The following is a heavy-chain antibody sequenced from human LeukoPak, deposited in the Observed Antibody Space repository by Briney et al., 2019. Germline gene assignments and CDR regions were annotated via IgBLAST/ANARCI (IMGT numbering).Heavy chain of an antibody. CDR1: GFILSTHG. CDR2: MWYDGSRE. CDR3: ARDLSFGSLDF. Sequence: GGPLRLSCAASGFILSTHGMHWVRQAPGKGREWVAGMWYDGSREDYADSVKGRFTISRDMSKNTLNLQMNSLRVEDTAMFYCARDLSFGSLDFRGQGTLVTVSS. V-gene: IGHV3-33*01. J-gene: IGHJ4*02. D-gene: IGHD1-26*01.